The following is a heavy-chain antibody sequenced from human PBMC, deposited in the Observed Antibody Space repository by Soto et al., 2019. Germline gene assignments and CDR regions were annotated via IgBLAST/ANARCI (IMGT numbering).Heavy chain of an antibody. CDR1: GGSISSYY. Sequence: QVKLQESGPGLVKPSETLSLTCTVSGGSISSYYWSWIRQPPGKGLEWIGYIYYSGSTNYNPSLKSRVTISVDTSKNQFSLKLSSVTAADTAVYYCARDSTEWFDPWGQGTLVTVSS. J-gene: IGHJ5*02. V-gene: IGHV4-59*01. CDR2: IYYSGST. CDR3: ARDSTEWFDP.